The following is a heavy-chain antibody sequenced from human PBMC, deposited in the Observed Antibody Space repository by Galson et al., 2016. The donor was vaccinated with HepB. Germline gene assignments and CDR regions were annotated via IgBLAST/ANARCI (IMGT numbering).Heavy chain of an antibody. D-gene: IGHD2-8*01. Sequence: ETLSLTCAVSGASISPANWWSWVRQPPGKGLEWIGEIYHSGSTTYSPSLQSRVTISVDKSKNQISLTLGSVTAADTAVYYCARGGLIWYQNCFDLWGQGTLVTVSS. CDR3: ARGGLIWYQNCFDL. V-gene: IGHV4-4*02. J-gene: IGHJ4*02. CDR2: IYHSGST. CDR1: GASISPANW.